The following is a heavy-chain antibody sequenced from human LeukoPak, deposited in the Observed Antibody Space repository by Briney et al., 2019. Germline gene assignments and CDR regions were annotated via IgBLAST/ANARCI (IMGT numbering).Heavy chain of an antibody. J-gene: IGHJ3*02. CDR3: ARVPPIDDSSGYYHDAFDI. Sequence: GSLRLSCAASGFTFSSYAMSWVRQPPGKGLEWIGEINHSGSTNYNPSLKSRVTISVDTSKNQFSLKLSSVTAADTAVYYCARVPPIDDSSGYYHDAFDIWGQGTMVTVSS. CDR1: GFTFSSYA. D-gene: IGHD3-22*01. CDR2: INHSGST. V-gene: IGHV4-34*01.